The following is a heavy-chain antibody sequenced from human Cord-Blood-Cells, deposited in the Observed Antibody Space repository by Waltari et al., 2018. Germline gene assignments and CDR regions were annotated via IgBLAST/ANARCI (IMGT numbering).Heavy chain of an antibody. D-gene: IGHD6-19*01. CDR3: ARVTGSGWYTRWFDP. J-gene: IGHJ5*02. Sequence: QVQLQESGPGLVKPSETLSLTCTVSGGSISSYYWSWIRHPPGKGLEWIGYIYYSGSTNYNPSLKSRVTISVDTSKNQFSLKLSSVTAADTAVYYCARVTGSGWYTRWFDPWGQGTLVTVSS. CDR1: GGSISSYY. CDR2: IYYSGST. V-gene: IGHV4-59*01.